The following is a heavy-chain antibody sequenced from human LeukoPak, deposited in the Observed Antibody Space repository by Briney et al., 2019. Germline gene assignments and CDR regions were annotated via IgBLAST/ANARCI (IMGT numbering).Heavy chain of an antibody. CDR2: ISYRTSHI. V-gene: IGHV3-21*01. CDR3: GRAFPPLRTAAAGDY. J-gene: IGHJ4*02. CDR1: GFTSSDCD. D-gene: IGHD6-13*01. Sequence: GGSLRLSCTASGFTSSDCDMNWFRQAPGKGLEWVSSISYRTSHIYYADSVKGRFTISRDNAKNSLYLQMDSLRAEDTAVYFCGRAFPPLRTAAAGDYWGQGTLVTVSS.